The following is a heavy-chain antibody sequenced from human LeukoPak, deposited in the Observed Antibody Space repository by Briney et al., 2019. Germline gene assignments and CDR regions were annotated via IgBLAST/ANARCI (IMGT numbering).Heavy chain of an antibody. D-gene: IGHD6-6*01. Sequence: ASVKVSCKASGYTFTGYYMHWVRQAPGQGLEWMGWINPNSGGTNYAQKFQGRVTMTRDTPISTAYMELSRLRSDDTAVYYCARGEPAARRFAFDIWGQGTMVTVSS. CDR2: INPNSGGT. CDR3: ARGEPAARRFAFDI. J-gene: IGHJ3*02. CDR1: GYTFTGYY. V-gene: IGHV1-2*02.